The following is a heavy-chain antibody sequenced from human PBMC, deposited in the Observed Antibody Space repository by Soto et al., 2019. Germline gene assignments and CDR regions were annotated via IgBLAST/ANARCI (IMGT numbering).Heavy chain of an antibody. D-gene: IGHD3-22*01. Sequence: PXESLKISYRGSGYSFASYWIGWVRQMPGKGLEWMGIIYPGDSDTRYSPSFQGQVTISADKSISTAYLQWSSLKASDTAMYYCARQQYYYDSSGYYNGAFDIWGQGTMVTVSS. CDR1: GYSFASYW. V-gene: IGHV5-51*01. CDR3: ARQQYYYDSSGYYNGAFDI. CDR2: IYPGDSDT. J-gene: IGHJ3*02.